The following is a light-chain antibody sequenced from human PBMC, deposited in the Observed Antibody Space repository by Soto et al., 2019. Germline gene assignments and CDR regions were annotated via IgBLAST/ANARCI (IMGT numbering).Light chain of an antibody. CDR3: QQYNSYSSFT. Sequence: DIQMTQSPSTLSASVGDRVTITCRASQSISSWLAWYQQKPGKAPKVLIYDASSLESGVPSRFSGSGSGTAFTLAISSLQPDDFATYYCQQYNSYSSFTFGQGTKLEIK. CDR2: DAS. J-gene: IGKJ2*01. CDR1: QSISSW. V-gene: IGKV1-5*01.